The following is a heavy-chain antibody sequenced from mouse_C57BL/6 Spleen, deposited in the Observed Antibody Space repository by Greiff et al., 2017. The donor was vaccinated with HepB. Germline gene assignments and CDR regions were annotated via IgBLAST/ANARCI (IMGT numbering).Heavy chain of an antibody. V-gene: IGHV10-1*01. Sequence: EVQGVESGGGLVQPKGSLKLSCAASGFSFNTYAMNWVRQAPGKGLEWVARIRSKSNNYATYYADSVKDRFTISRDDSESMLYLQMNNLKTEDTAMYYCVRQGRTPYYAMDYWGQGTSVTVSS. CDR2: IRSKSNNYAT. J-gene: IGHJ4*01. CDR3: VRQGRTPYYAMDY. CDR1: GFSFNTYA.